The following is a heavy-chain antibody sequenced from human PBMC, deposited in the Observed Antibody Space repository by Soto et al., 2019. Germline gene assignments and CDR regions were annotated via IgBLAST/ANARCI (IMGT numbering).Heavy chain of an antibody. V-gene: IGHV4-31*03. CDR3: AKNWNWGSLVH. J-gene: IGHJ4*02. Sequence: PSETLSLTCTVSGGSISSGGYYWSWTRQHPGEGLEWIGYIYYSGSTYYNPSLKSRVTISVDTSKNQFSLKLSSVTAADTAVYYCAKNWNWGSLVHWGQGTLVTVSS. D-gene: IGHD7-27*01. CDR2: IYYSGST. CDR1: GGSISSGGYY.